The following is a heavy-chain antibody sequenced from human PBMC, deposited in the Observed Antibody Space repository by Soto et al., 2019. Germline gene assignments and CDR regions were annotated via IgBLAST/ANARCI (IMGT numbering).Heavy chain of an antibody. CDR2: IIPIFGTA. CDR3: ARRSRRSMDTDYYGMDV. J-gene: IGHJ6*02. Sequence: QVQLVQSGAEAKKPGSSVKVSCKASGGTFSSYAISWVRQAPGQGLEWIGGIIPIFGTANYAQKFQGRVTITADEATITAYMELSSLRSEDTAVYYCARRSRRSMDTDYYGMDVWGQGSTVTVS. V-gene: IGHV1-69*01. CDR1: GGTFSSYA.